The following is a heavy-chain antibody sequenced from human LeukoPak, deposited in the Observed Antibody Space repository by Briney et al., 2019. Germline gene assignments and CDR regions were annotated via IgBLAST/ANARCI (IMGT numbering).Heavy chain of an antibody. Sequence: PGGSLRLSCAASGFTFSSYAMSWVRQAPGKGLEWVSAISGSGGSTYYADSVKGRFTISRDNSKNTLYLQMNSLRAEDTAVYYCAKWGYIAVAGTRGYYFDYWGQGTLVTVS. D-gene: IGHD6-19*01. CDR2: ISGSGGST. J-gene: IGHJ4*02. CDR3: AKWGYIAVAGTRGYYFDY. V-gene: IGHV3-23*01. CDR1: GFTFSSYA.